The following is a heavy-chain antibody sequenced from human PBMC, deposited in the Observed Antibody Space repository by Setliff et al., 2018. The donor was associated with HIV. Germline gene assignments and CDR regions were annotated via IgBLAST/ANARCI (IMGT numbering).Heavy chain of an antibody. CDR3: ARGAWYTSGWHSSRYMDV. CDR1: GYTFTSSD. Sequence: ASVKVSCKASGYTFTSSDIYWVRQATGQGLEWMGWVNPKSGNTGYAQKFQGRVIMTRDTSISTVYMELRSLRSEDTAVYYCARGAWYTSGWHSSRYMDVWGKGTRSPSP. D-gene: IGHD6-25*01. CDR2: VNPKSGNT. V-gene: IGHV1-8*02. J-gene: IGHJ6*03.